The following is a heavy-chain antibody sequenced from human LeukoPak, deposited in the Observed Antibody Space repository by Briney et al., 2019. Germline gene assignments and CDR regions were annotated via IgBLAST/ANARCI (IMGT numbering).Heavy chain of an antibody. CDR2: ISSSSSYI. CDR3: ARDRSWYQEYDAFDI. D-gene: IGHD6-13*01. Sequence: GGSLRLSCAASGFTFSSYSMNWVRQAPGKGLEWVSSISSSSSYIYYADSVKGRFTISRDNAKNSLYLQTNSLRAEDTAVYYCARDRSWYQEYDAFDIWGQGTMVTVSS. CDR1: GFTFSSYS. V-gene: IGHV3-21*01. J-gene: IGHJ3*02.